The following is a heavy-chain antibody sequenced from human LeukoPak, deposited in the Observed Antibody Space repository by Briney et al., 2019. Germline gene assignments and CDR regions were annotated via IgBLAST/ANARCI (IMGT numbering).Heavy chain of an antibody. CDR1: GFTFSNAW. Sequence: GGSLRLSCAASGFTFSNAWMSWVRQAPGKGLGYVSAISSNGGSTYYANSVKGRFTISRDNSKNTLYLQMNSLRAEDTAVYYCAKAYYDFWSGYSFDYWGQGTLVTVSS. V-gene: IGHV3-64*01. CDR3: AKAYYDFWSGYSFDY. J-gene: IGHJ4*02. D-gene: IGHD3-3*01. CDR2: ISSNGGST.